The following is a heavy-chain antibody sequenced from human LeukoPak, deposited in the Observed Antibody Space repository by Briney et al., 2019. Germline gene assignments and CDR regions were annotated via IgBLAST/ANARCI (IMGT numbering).Heavy chain of an antibody. D-gene: IGHD2-2*02. CDR1: GFTVSSNY. CDR2: IYSGGST. Sequence: GGSLRLSCAASGFTVSSNYMSWVRQAPGKGLEWVSVIYSGGSTYYADSVKGRFTISRHNSKNTLYLQMNSLRAEDTAVYYCAKAVVPAAILRGTRPFDYWGQGTLVTVSS. V-gene: IGHV3-53*01. CDR3: AKAVVPAAILRGTRPFDY. J-gene: IGHJ4*02.